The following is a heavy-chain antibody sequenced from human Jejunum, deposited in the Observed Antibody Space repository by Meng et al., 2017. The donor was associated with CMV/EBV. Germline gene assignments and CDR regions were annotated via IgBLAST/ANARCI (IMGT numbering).Heavy chain of an antibody. Sequence: TCTVSSGTSTSSSCYWAWVRQPPGKGLEWIGSVYDSGGTYYNPSLKSRVTISVDTSKNQFSLKVTSVTAADTAVYYCARGSSGPVYWGQGTLVTVSS. V-gene: IGHV4-39*07. CDR2: VYDSGGT. CDR3: ARGSSGPVY. CDR1: SGTSTSSSCY. J-gene: IGHJ4*02. D-gene: IGHD2-8*02.